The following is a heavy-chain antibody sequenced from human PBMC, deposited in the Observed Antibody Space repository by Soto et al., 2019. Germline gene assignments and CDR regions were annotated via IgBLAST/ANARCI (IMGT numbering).Heavy chain of an antibody. CDR2: IHHSWST. J-gene: IGHJ3*01. CDR3: ARSTGGDACHF. D-gene: IGHD7-27*01. CDR1: GGSLTSNDW. V-gene: IGHV4-4*02. Sequence: QVQLQESGPGLVKPSGTLSLTCAVSGGSLTSNDWWTWVRQPPGKGLEWVGEIHHSWSTFYNPSLMSRITFSINVSANHFSLHLDSVTAADTALYYCARSTGGDACHFWGHGTMVTVSS.